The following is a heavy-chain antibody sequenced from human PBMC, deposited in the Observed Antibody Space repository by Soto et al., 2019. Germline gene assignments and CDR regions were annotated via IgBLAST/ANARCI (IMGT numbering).Heavy chain of an antibody. CDR3: ARSRMITFGGVIVSAGYMDV. CDR1: GGSFSGYY. Sequence: ETLSLTCAVYGGSFSGYYWSWIRQPPGKGLEWIGEINHSGSTNYNPSLKSRVTISVDTSKNQFSLKLSSVTAADTAVYYCARSRMITFGGVIVSAGYMDVWGKGTTVTVS. CDR2: INHSGST. V-gene: IGHV4-34*01. D-gene: IGHD3-16*02. J-gene: IGHJ6*03.